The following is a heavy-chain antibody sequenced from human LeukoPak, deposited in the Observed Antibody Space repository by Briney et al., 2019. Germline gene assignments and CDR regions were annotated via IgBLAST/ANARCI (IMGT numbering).Heavy chain of an antibody. D-gene: IGHD5-24*01. V-gene: IGHV3-23*01. CDR3: AKTGTEEGYGIYFDH. J-gene: IGHJ4*02. CDR2: VSASGRAT. Sequence: GGSLRLSCAASGFSFSSYVMSWVRQAPGKGLEWVSTVSASGRATYYADSVKGRFTVSRDTSKNTVFLQMSSLRAEDTAVYYCAKTGTEEGYGIYFDHWGQGTLVTVSS. CDR1: GFSFSSYV.